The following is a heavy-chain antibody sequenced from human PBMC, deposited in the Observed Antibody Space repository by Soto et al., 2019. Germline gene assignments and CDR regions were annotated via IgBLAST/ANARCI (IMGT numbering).Heavy chain of an antibody. CDR1: GGSISSSSYY. J-gene: IGHJ5*02. CDR3: ARHGTGTTSWFDP. Sequence: SETLSLTCTVSGGSISSSSYYWGWILHPPGKGLEWIGSIYYSGSTYYNPSLKSRVTISVDTSKNQFSLKLSSVTAADTAVYYCARHGTGTTSWFDPWGQGTLVTVSS. CDR2: IYYSGST. D-gene: IGHD1-7*01. V-gene: IGHV4-39*01.